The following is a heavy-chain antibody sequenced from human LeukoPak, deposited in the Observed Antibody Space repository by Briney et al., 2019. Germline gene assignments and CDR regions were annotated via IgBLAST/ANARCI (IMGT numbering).Heavy chain of an antibody. V-gene: IGHV4-39*01. CDR2: IYYSGST. D-gene: IGHD6-13*01. J-gene: IGHJ4*02. CDR3: ARQIAAATLYYFDY. Sequence: SETLSLTCTVSGGSIRNINYWGWIRQPPGKGLQWIGSIYYSGSTYYNPSLKSRVTISVDTSKNQFSLKLSSVTAADTAVYYCARQIAAATLYYFDYWGQGTLVTVSS. CDR1: GGSIRNINY.